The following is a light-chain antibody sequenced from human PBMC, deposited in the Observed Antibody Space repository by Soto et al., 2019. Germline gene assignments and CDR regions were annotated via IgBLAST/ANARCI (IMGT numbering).Light chain of an antibody. CDR1: RSNIGAGYD. V-gene: IGLV1-40*01. CDR2: GNS. J-gene: IGLJ3*02. CDR3: QSYDSSLSGSWV. Sequence: SVVTQPPSVSGAPGQRVTISCTGSRSNIGAGYDVHWYQQLPGTAPKLLIYGNSNRPSGVPDRFSGSKSGTSASLAITGLQAEDEADYYCQSYDSSLSGSWVFGGGTKLTVL.